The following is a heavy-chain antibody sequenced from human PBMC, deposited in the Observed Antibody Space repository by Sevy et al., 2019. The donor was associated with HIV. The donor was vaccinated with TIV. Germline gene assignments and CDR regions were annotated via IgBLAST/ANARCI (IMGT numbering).Heavy chain of an antibody. CDR1: GFAFYDYS. D-gene: IGHD2-8*01. J-gene: IGHJ4*02. V-gene: IGHV3-23*01. Sequence: GGSLRLSCAASGFAFYDYSMSWIRKAPGKGLEWVATLSFGCGKINYADSVKGRVTISIDNSKNSFYLQMDNLRVEDTALYYCAREGCTRPHDYWGQGTRVTVSS. CDR3: AREGCTRPHDY. CDR2: LSFGCGKI.